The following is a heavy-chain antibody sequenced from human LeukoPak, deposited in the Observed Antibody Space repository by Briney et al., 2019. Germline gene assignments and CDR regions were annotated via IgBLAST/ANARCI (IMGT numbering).Heavy chain of an antibody. CDR3: ANFPYYDFWSGYYKDDY. CDR1: GFTFSDYW. V-gene: IGHV3-74*01. CDR2: IKTDGSDT. D-gene: IGHD3-3*01. J-gene: IGHJ4*02. Sequence: GGSLRLSCAASGFTFSDYWMRWVRQAPGKGLVWVSRIKTDGSDTSYADSVKGRFTISRDNSKNTLYLQMNSLRAEDTAVYYCANFPYYDFWSGYYKDDYWGQGTLVTVSS.